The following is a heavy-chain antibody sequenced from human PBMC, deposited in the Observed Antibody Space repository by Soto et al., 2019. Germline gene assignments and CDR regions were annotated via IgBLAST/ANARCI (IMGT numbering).Heavy chain of an antibody. CDR1: GYTLTSYA. V-gene: IGHV1-3*01. CDR3: SRGFVVVPAAILSDYYMDV. D-gene: IGHD2-2*02. J-gene: IGHJ6*03. CDR2: INAGNGNT. Sequence: ASVKVSCKASGYTLTSYAMHWVRQAPGQRLEWMGWINAGNGNTKYSQKFQGRVTITRDTSASTAYMELSSLRSEDTAVYYCSRGFVVVPAAILSDYYMDVWGKGTTVTVSS.